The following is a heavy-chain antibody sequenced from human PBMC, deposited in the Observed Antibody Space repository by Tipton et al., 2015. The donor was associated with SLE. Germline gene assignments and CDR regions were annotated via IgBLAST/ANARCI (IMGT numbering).Heavy chain of an antibody. J-gene: IGHJ6*02. V-gene: IGHV4-30-4*08. CDR3: ARGCSSSTCEPFYFFGMDV. CDR2: IYYDGGT. D-gene: IGHD2-2*01. Sequence: TLSLTCTVSGDSISNGDDYWSWIRQPPGKGLEWIGNIYYDGGTYYNPSLESRVTITVDMSKNQFSLRLISVTAADTAVYYCARGCSSSTCEPFYFFGMDVWGQGTTVTVSS. CDR1: GDSISNGDDY.